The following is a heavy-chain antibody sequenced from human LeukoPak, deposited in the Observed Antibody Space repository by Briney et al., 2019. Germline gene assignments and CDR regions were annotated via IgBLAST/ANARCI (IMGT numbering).Heavy chain of an antibody. Sequence: GGSLRLSCAASGFTFSSYGMHWVRQAPGKGLEWVAVIWYDGSNKYYADSVKGRFTISRDNSKNTLYLQVNSLRAEDTAVYYCARDMYYYGSGSYYHWGQGTLVTVSS. CDR3: ARDMYYYGSGSYYH. J-gene: IGHJ4*02. V-gene: IGHV3-33*01. CDR1: GFTFSSYG. D-gene: IGHD3-10*01. CDR2: IWYDGSNK.